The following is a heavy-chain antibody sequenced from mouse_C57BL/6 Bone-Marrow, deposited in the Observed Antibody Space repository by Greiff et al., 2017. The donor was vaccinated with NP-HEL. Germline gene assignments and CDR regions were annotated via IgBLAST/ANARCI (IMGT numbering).Heavy chain of an antibody. J-gene: IGHJ4*01. CDR1: GYTFTDYY. CDR2: INPNNGGT. CDR3: ARATYYDYDGAMDC. Sequence: EVQLQQSGPELVKPGASVKISCKASGYTFTDYYVNWVKQSHGTSLAWLGDINPNNGGTSYNPKFKGKATLPVGQSSSTAYMEHRSLTSEDSAVYYCARATYYDYDGAMDCWGQGTSVTVSS. D-gene: IGHD2-4*01. V-gene: IGHV1-26*01.